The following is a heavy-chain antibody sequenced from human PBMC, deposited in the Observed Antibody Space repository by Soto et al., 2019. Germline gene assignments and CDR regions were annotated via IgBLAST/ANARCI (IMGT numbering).Heavy chain of an antibody. V-gene: IGHV1-18*01. J-gene: IGHJ4*02. Sequence: GSGKVSFKASGYLFSSSYINWVRQAPGHGLEWMEWTSGYRGNSKYAQKFHGRVTMTTYTSTNTGYMEMRSLTSDDTAVYYCARDPGKLVLDYWGQGAIVTYSS. CDR3: ARDPGKLVLDY. D-gene: IGHD6-6*01. CDR1: GYLFSSSY. CDR2: TSGYRGNS.